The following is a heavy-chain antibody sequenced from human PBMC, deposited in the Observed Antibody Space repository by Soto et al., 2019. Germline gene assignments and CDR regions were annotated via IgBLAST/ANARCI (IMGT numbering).Heavy chain of an antibody. CDR3: ARGVEGYNIGAVY. CDR1: GGGNLRDYR. Sequence: QVQLVQSGAEVKEPGSSVKVSCKASGGGNLRDYRTTWVRRAPGQGLEWMGGIIPKLGSANYAQKFQGRVTITADESTNNGYMELRSLRSDDTAVYYGARGVEGYNIGAVYWGPGTPVTVYS. D-gene: IGHD5-12*01. CDR2: IIPKLGSA. J-gene: IGHJ4*02. V-gene: IGHV1-69*01.